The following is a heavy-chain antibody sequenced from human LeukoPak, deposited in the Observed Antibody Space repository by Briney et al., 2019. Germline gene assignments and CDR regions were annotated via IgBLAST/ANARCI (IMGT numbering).Heavy chain of an antibody. CDR3: AKRFWNYYFDY. J-gene: IGHJ4*02. V-gene: IGHV4-39*01. Sequence: PSETQSLTCTVSGGSISSSSYYWGWIRQPPGKGLERIGSIYYSGSTYYNPSLKSRVTISVDTSKNQFSLKLSSVTAADTAVYYCAKRFWNYYFDYWGQGTLVTVSS. CDR1: GGSISSSSYY. D-gene: IGHD3-3*01. CDR2: IYYSGST.